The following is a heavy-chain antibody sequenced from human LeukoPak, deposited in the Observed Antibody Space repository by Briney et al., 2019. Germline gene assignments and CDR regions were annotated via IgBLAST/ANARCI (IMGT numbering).Heavy chain of an antibody. CDR3: ARGRIAAAAPVDY. Sequence: GGSLRLSCAASGFTFSSYAMHWVRQAPGKGLEWVAVISYDGSSKYYADSVKGRFTISRDNSKNTLYLQMNSLRAEDTAVYYCARGRIAAAAPVDYWGQGTLVTVSS. V-gene: IGHV3-30-3*01. J-gene: IGHJ4*02. CDR1: GFTFSSYA. D-gene: IGHD6-13*01. CDR2: ISYDGSSK.